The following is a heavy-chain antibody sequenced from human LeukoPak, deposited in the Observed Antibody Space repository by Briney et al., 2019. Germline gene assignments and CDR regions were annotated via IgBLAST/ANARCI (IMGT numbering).Heavy chain of an antibody. D-gene: IGHD6-19*01. CDR2: ISSSGSTI. CDR1: GFSFNSCE. CDR3: ARGWYNSGYYCDY. V-gene: IGHV3-48*03. Sequence: PGGSLRLSCAASGFSFNSCEMSWIRQAPGKGLEWVSYISSSGSTIYYADSVKGRFTISRDSAKNSLYLQMNSLRAEDTAVYYCARGWYNSGYYCDYWGQGTLVTVSS. J-gene: IGHJ4*02.